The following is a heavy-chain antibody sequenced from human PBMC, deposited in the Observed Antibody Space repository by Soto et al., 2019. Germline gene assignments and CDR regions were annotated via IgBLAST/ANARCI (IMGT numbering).Heavy chain of an antibody. D-gene: IGHD1-26*01. Sequence: QVQLVESGGGVVQPGRSLRLSCAASGFTFSSYAMHWVRQAPGKGLEWVAVISYDGSNKYYADSVKGRFTISRDNSNDSLYLQMNSLSAEGTAVYYCARDRWGGSLREYYFDYWGQGTLVTVSS. CDR1: GFTFSSYA. CDR3: ARDRWGGSLREYYFDY. CDR2: ISYDGSNK. V-gene: IGHV3-30-3*01. J-gene: IGHJ4*02.